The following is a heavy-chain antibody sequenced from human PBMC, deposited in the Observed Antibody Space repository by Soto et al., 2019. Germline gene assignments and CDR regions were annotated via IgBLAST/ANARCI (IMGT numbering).Heavy chain of an antibody. D-gene: IGHD3-9*01. V-gene: IGHV5-51*01. J-gene: IGHJ6*02. CDR1: GYSFTSYW. CDR3: ARLGRYFDYYYYGMDV. Sequence: GESLKISCKGSGYSFTSYWIGWVRQMPGKGLEWMGIIYPGDSDTRYSPSFQGQVTISADKSISTAYLQWSSLKASDPAMYYCARLGRYFDYYYYGMDVWGQGTTVTVSS. CDR2: IYPGDSDT.